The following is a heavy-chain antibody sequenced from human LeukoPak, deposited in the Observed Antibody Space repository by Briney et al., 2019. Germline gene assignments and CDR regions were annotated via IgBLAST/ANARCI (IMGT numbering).Heavy chain of an antibody. V-gene: IGHV4-59*01. J-gene: IGHJ2*01. CDR3: ARDSNTYYYDSSSARYFDL. CDR1: GGSISSYY. Sequence: SETLSLTCTVSGGSISSYYWSWFRQPPGKGLEGIGYIYYSGSTNYNPSLKSRVTISVDTSKSQFSLKLSSVTAADTAVYYCARDSNTYYYDSSSARYFDLWGRGTLVTVSS. D-gene: IGHD3-22*01. CDR2: IYYSGST.